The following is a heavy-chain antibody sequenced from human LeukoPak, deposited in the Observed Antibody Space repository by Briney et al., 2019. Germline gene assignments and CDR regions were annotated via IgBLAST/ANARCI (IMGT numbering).Heavy chain of an antibody. J-gene: IGHJ4*02. V-gene: IGHV3-30*04. CDR1: GFTFSSYA. CDR2: ISYDGSNK. D-gene: IGHD2-2*03. Sequence: PGGSLRLSCAASGFTFSSYAMHWVRQAPGKGLEWVAVISYDGSNKYYADSVKGRFTISRDNSKNTLYLQMNSLRAEDTAVYYCARDDLGYCSSTSCRGYFDYWGQGTLVTVSS. CDR3: ARDDLGYCSSTSCRGYFDY.